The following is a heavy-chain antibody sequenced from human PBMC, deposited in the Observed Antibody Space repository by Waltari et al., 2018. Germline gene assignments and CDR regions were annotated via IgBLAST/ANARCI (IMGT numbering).Heavy chain of an antibody. D-gene: IGHD3-16*01. CDR2: INDSGST. V-gene: IGHV4-30-2*01. CDR3: ARDPGGFDRRFDS. J-gene: IGHJ5*01. CDR1: GASVSSGGHS. Sequence: QLQLQESGSGLVKPSQTLSLTCAVSGASVSSGGHSWSWIRLPPGRGLGWIGYINDSGSTDYNPTLQSRVTISIDSSRNQFSQKLTSVTAADTAVYYCARDPGGFDRRFDSWGQGILVTVSS.